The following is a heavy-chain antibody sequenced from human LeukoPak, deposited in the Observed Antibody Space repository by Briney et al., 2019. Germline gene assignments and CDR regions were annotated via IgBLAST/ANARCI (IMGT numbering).Heavy chain of an antibody. CDR1: GGSVINYY. CDR3: ARGGLYANIRYDY. Sequence: PSETLSLTCTVSGGSVINYYWTWIRQPQGKGLEWIGYIYTGANAEYNPSLRSRVTISVDTSKNQFSLNLNSATTADTAVYYCARGGLYANIRYDYWGQGALVTVSS. CDR2: IYTGANA. J-gene: IGHJ4*02. V-gene: IGHV4-59*02. D-gene: IGHD3/OR15-3a*01.